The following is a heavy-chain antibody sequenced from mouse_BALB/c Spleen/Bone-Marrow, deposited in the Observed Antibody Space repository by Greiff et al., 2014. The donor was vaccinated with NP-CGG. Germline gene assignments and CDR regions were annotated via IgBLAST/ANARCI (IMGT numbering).Heavy chain of an antibody. Sequence: QVQLQQSGAELVRPGTAVNVSCKASGYAFTNNLIEWVKQRPGQGLEWIGVINPGSGGANYNEKFKGKATLTADKSSSTAYMQLSSLTSDDSAVYFCARFGRYYFDYWGQGTTLTVSS. CDR2: INPGSGGA. CDR1: GYAFTNNL. V-gene: IGHV1-54*01. J-gene: IGHJ2*01. CDR3: ARFGRYYFDY.